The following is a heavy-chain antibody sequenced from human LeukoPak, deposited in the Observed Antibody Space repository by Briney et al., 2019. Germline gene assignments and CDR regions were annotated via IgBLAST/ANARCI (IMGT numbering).Heavy chain of an antibody. Sequence: SETLSLTCTVSGGSISSYYWSWIRQPPGKGLEWIGYIYYSGSTNYNPSLKSRVTISVDTSKNQFSLKLSSVTAADTAVYYCARRRAPVLRWTTGYYYMDVWGKGTTVTISS. J-gene: IGHJ6*03. CDR3: ARRRAPVLRWTTGYYYMDV. CDR1: GGSISSYY. V-gene: IGHV4-59*12. CDR2: IYYSGST. D-gene: IGHD4-11*01.